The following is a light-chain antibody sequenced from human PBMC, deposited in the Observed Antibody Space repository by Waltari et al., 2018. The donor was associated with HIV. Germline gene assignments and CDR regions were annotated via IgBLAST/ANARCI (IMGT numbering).Light chain of an antibody. V-gene: IGLV1-51*02. J-gene: IGLJ2*01. CDR1: SSNIGKNY. Sequence: QSVLTQPPSVSATPRQKVTIPCSGTSSNIGKNYVSWFQQLPGTAPKLLIYENNKRPSWIPDRFSGSNSVTSATLGITGLQTGDEADYYCGTWDTSLSAVVFGGGTKLAVL. CDR3: GTWDTSLSAVV. CDR2: ENN.